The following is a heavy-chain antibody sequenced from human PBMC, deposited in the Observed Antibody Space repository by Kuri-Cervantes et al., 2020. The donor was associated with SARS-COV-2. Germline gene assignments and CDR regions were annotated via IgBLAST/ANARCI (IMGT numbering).Heavy chain of an antibody. CDR3: AKVGLSFDY. CDR2: ISGSGVGT. D-gene: IGHD2/OR15-2a*01. Sequence: GESLKISCAASGFTFSSFAMSWVRQAPGKGLEWVSSISGSGVGTYYADSVKGRFTISRDNSKNTLYSQMNSLRAEDSALYYCAKVGLSFDYWGQGTLVTVSS. CDR1: GFTFSSFA. J-gene: IGHJ4*02. V-gene: IGHV3-23*01.